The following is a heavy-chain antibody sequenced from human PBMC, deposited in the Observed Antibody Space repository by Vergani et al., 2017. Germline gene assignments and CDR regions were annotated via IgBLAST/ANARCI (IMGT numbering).Heavy chain of an antibody. CDR3: ARVREPGGNYYMDV. CDR2: IYYSGST. Sequence: QLQLQESGPGLVKPSETLSLTFTVSGISISNISYYWGWIRQPPGKGLEWIGSIYYSGSTYYNPSLRSRVTISVDTSKNQISLKRSTVTDAAMAVYYCARVREPGGNYYMDVWGKGTTVTVSS. CDR1: GISISNISYY. V-gene: IGHV4-39*07. J-gene: IGHJ6*03. D-gene: IGHD1-26*01.